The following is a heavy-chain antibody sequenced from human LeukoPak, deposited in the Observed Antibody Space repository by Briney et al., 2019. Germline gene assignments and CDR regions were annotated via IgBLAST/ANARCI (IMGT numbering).Heavy chain of an antibody. J-gene: IGHJ1*01. CDR1: GYIFTTYA. V-gene: IGHV1-3*01. CDR2: INAGNGNT. Sequence: ASVTVSFKASGYIFTTYAMHWVRQAPGQSLEWMGWINAGNGNTKYSQKFQGRVTITRDTSANIAYMELSSLRSEDTAVYYCATTVSAGTYRYFQHWGQGTLVTVSS. CDR3: ATTVSAGTYRYFQH. D-gene: IGHD6-13*01.